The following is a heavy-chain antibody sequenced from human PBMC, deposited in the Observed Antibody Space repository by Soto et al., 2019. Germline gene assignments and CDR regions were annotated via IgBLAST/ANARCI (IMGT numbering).Heavy chain of an antibody. CDR3: ARRGIAVAAGTDY. J-gene: IGHJ4*02. V-gene: IGHV4-34*01. CDR1: GGSFSGYY. Sequence: SETLSLTCAVYGGSFSGYYWSWIRQPPGKGLEWIGEINHSGSTNYNPSLKSRVTISVDTSKNQFSLKLSSVTAADTAVYYCARRGIAVAAGTDYWGQGTLVTVSS. D-gene: IGHD6-19*01. CDR2: INHSGST.